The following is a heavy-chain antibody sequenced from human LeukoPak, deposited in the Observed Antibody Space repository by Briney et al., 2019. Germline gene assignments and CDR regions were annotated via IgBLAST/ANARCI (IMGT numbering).Heavy chain of an antibody. Sequence: SETLSLTCTVSGGSISSYYWSWIRQPPGKGLEWIGYIYYSGSTNYNPSLKSRVTISVDTSKNQFSLKLSSVTAADTAVYYCARDLSYYDSSGYPNWFDPWGQGTLVTVSS. CDR1: GGSISSYY. V-gene: IGHV4-59*01. J-gene: IGHJ5*02. D-gene: IGHD3-22*01. CDR2: IYYSGST. CDR3: ARDLSYYDSSGYPNWFDP.